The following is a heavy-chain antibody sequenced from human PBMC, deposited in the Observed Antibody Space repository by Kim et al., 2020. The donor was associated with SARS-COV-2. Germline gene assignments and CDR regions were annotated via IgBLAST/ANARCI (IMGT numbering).Heavy chain of an antibody. V-gene: IGHV3-64D*09. J-gene: IGHJ4*02. D-gene: IGHD6-13*01. CDR2: ISSNGGST. CDR3: VTPSYSSGWYPEGSFDY. CDR1: GFTFSSYA. Sequence: GGSLRLSCSASGFTFSSYAMHWVRQAPGKGLEYVSAISSNGGSTYYADSVKGRFTISRDNSKNTLYLQMSSLRAEDTAVYYCVTPSYSSGWYPEGSFDYWGEGTLVTASS.